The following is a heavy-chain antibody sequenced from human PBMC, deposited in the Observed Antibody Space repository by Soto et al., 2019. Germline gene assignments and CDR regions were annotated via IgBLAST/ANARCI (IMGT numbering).Heavy chain of an antibody. Sequence: SQTLSLTCVISGDSVSSNSAAWNWIRLSPSRGLEWLARTYYRSRWYNDYAVSVRSRITVNPDTSKNQFSLQLTSVTPEDTAVYYCAGTTSHHWLYMDVWGKGATVTGLL. J-gene: IGHJ6*03. CDR3: AGTTSHHWLYMDV. CDR2: TYYRSRWYN. CDR1: GDSVSSNSAA. D-gene: IGHD1-7*01. V-gene: IGHV6-1*01.